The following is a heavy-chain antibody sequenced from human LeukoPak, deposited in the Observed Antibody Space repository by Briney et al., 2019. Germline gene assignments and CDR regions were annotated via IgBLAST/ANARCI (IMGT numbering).Heavy chain of an antibody. CDR2: IYYSGST. CDR1: GGSISSSSYY. V-gene: IGHV4-39*01. J-gene: IGHJ4*02. D-gene: IGHD6-6*01. CDR3: ASSGSSPDNDY. Sequence: SSETLSLTCTVSGGSISSSSYYWGWIRQPPGKGLECIGSIYYSGSTYYNPSLKSRVTISVDRTKNQFSLKLSSVTAADTAVYYCASSGSSPDNDYWGQGTLVTVSS.